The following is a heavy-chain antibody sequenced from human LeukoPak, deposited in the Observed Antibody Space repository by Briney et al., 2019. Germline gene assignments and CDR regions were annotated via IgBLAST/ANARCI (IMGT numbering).Heavy chain of an antibody. J-gene: IGHJ5*02. CDR3: AIDSSSWYVFDP. V-gene: IGHV1-46*01. CDR2: INPSGGST. CDR1: GYTFTSYY. D-gene: IGHD6-13*01. Sequence: ASVKVSCKASGYTFTSYYMHWVRQAPGQGLEWMGIINPSGGSTSYAQKFQGRATMTRDTSTSTVYMELSSLRSEDTAVYYCAIDSSSWYVFDPWGQGTLVTVSS.